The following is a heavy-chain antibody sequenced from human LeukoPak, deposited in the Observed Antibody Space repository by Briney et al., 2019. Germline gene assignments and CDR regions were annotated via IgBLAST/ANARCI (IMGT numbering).Heavy chain of an antibody. V-gene: IGHV3-30*02. CDR1: GFTFSSYG. J-gene: IGHJ5*02. Sequence: GGSLRLSCAASGFTFSSYGMHWVRQAPGKGLEWVAFIRYDGSNKYCADSVKGRFTISRDNSKNTLYLQMNSLRAEDTAVYYCASQRTHYYDSSGYYYDWFDPWGQGTLVTVSS. D-gene: IGHD3-22*01. CDR3: ASQRTHYYDSSGYYYDWFDP. CDR2: IRYDGSNK.